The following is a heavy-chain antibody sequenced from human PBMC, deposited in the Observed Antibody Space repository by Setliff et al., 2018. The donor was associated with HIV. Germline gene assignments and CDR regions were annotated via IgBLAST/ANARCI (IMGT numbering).Heavy chain of an antibody. V-gene: IGHV1-18*01. CDR1: GYTFTNYG. Sequence: ASVKVSCKASGYTFTNYGITWVRQAPGHGLEWMGWIGAKNNNTNYARQFQGRVTMTTDTSTNTVYMELRSLTSDDTAVYYCARPAATWDFDYWGQGTLVTVSS. J-gene: IGHJ4*02. D-gene: IGHD2-2*01. CDR3: ARPAATWDFDY. CDR2: IGAKNNNT.